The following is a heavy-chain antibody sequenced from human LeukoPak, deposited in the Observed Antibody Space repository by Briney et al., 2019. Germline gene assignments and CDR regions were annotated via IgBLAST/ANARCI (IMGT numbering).Heavy chain of an antibody. Sequence: PGESLKIPGKGSGYSFTTYWIGWVRQMPGKGLGWMGIIYPGDSDTRYSPSFQGQVTISADKTISTAYLQWSSLKASDTAMYYCARGGWGSSWSHYFDYWGQGTLVTVSS. V-gene: IGHV5-51*01. CDR1: GYSFTTYW. CDR3: ARGGWGSSWSHYFDY. J-gene: IGHJ4*02. CDR2: IYPGDSDT. D-gene: IGHD6-13*01.